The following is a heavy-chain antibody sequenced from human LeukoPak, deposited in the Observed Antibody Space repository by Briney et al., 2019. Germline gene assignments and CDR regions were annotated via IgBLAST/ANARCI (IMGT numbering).Heavy chain of an antibody. CDR2: IIPIFGTA. CDR3: ARGSSGYDWNFDY. CDR1: GGTFSSYA. Sequence: SVKVSCKASGGTFSSYAISWVRQAPGQGLEWMGGIIPIFGTANYAQKFQGRVTITTDESTSTAYMELSSLRSEDTAVYYCARGSSGYDWNFDYWGQGTLVTVSS. J-gene: IGHJ4*02. D-gene: IGHD5-12*01. V-gene: IGHV1-69*05.